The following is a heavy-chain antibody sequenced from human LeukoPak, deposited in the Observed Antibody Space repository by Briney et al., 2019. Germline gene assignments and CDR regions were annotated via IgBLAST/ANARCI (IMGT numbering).Heavy chain of an antibody. Sequence: GGSLRLSCAASGFTFSSYSMNWVRQAPGKGLEWVSSISSSSSYIYYADSVKGRFTISRDNAKNSLYLQMNSLRAEDTAVYYCARGVDTAMVTPLPIDYWGQGTLVTVSS. D-gene: IGHD5-18*01. J-gene: IGHJ4*02. V-gene: IGHV3-21*01. CDR3: ARGVDTAMVTPLPIDY. CDR2: ISSSSSYI. CDR1: GFTFSSYS.